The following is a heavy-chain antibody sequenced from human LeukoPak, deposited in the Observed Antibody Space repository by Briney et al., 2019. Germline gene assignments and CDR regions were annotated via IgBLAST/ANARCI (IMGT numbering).Heavy chain of an antibody. CDR1: GYSISSDYY. D-gene: IGHD3-3*01. J-gene: IGHJ3*02. Sequence: SETLSLTCAVSGYSISSDYYWGWIRQPPGKGLEWIGSIYHSGSTYYNPSLKSRVTISVDTSKNQSSLELSSVTAADTAVYYCARQLLRFLEWLSNPGAFDIWGQGTMVTVSS. CDR2: IYHSGST. V-gene: IGHV4-38-2*01. CDR3: ARQLLRFLEWLSNPGAFDI.